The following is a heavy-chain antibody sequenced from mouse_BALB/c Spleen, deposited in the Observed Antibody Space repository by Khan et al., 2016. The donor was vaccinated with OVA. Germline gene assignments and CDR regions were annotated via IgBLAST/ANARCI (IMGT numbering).Heavy chain of an antibody. Sequence: EVKLLESGGGLVQPGGSLKLSCAASGFDFSRYWMSWVRQAPGKGLEWIGEINPDSSTINYTQSLKDKFIISRDNAKNKLYLQMSKVRSEDTALYYCARQGPYYGSSWVAYWGQGTLVTVSA. J-gene: IGHJ3*01. D-gene: IGHD1-1*01. CDR2: INPDSSTI. CDR1: GFDFSRYW. V-gene: IGHV4-1*02. CDR3: ARQGPYYGSSWVAY.